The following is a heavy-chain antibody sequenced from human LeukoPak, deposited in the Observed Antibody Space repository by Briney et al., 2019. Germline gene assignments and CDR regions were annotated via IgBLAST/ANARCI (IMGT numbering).Heavy chain of an antibody. Sequence: GGSLRLSCADSGFSFRNYAISWVRQAPGEGLEWVSSISGSGGSTYSADSVKGRFTISRENSNNTLYLQMNSLRADDTAMYYCAKDSEATITPLSAFDIWGQGTMVTVSS. CDR1: GFSFRNYA. CDR2: ISGSGGST. D-gene: IGHD4-23*01. CDR3: AKDSEATITPLSAFDI. V-gene: IGHV3-23*01. J-gene: IGHJ3*02.